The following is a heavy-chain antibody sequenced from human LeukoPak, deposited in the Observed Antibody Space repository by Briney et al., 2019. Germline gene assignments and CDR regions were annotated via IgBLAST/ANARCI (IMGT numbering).Heavy chain of an antibody. CDR1: GYTFTGYY. CDR3: ARDLRGSGSYYYYYYGMDV. CDR2: INPNSGGT. V-gene: IGHV1-2*02. D-gene: IGHD3-10*01. J-gene: IGHJ6*02. Sequence: ASVKVSCKASGYTFTGYYMHWVRQAPGQGLEWMGWINPNSGGTNYAQKLQGRVTMTTDTSTSTAYMELRSLRSDDTAVYYCARDLRGSGSYYYYYYGMDVWGQGTTVTVSS.